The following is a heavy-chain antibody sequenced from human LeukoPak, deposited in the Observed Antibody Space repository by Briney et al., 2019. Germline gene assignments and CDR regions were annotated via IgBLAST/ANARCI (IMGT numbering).Heavy chain of an antibody. CDR3: ARDVDTTMRGIDY. Sequence: GESLKISCKGSGYTFTGYYMHWVRQAPGQGLEWMGWINPNSGGTNYAQKFQGRVTMTTDTSISTAYIELSRLRSDDTAVYYCARDVDTTMRGIDYWGQGTLVTVSS. V-gene: IGHV1-2*02. D-gene: IGHD5-18*01. CDR1: GYTFTGYY. J-gene: IGHJ4*02. CDR2: INPNSGGT.